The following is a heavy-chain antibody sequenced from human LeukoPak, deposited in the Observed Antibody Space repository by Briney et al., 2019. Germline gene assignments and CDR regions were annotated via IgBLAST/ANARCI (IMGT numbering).Heavy chain of an antibody. CDR2: INPNSGGT. CDR1: GYTFTGYY. CDR3: ARDAITMVRGVIAPRFDP. D-gene: IGHD3-10*01. J-gene: IGHJ5*02. Sequence: ASVKVSCEASGYTFTGYYMHWVRQAPGQGLEWMGRINPNSGGTNYAQKFQGRVTMTRDTSISTAYMELSRLRSDDTAVYYCARDAITMVRGVIAPRFDPWGQGTLVTVSS. V-gene: IGHV1-2*06.